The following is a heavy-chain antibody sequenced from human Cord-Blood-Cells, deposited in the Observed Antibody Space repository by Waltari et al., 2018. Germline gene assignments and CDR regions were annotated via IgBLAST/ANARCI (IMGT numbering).Heavy chain of an antibody. J-gene: IGHJ4*02. CDR2: IIPIFGTA. D-gene: IGHD6-6*01. V-gene: IGHV1-69*01. CDR3: ARDRVPGIAARPVDY. CDR1: GGTFSSYA. Sequence: QVQLVQSGAEVKKPGSSVKVSCKASGGTFSSYAISWVRQAPGQGLEWMGGIIPIFGTANCGQKFQGRVTITADESTSTAYMELSSLRSEDTAVYYCARDRVPGIAARPVDYWGQGTLVTVSS.